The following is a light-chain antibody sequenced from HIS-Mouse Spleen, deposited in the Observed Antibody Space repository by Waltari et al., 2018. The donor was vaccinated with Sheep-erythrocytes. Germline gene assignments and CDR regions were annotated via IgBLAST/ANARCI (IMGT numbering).Light chain of an antibody. CDR3: CSYAGSSTPWV. CDR2: EGS. J-gene: IGLJ3*02. V-gene: IGLV2-23*01. CDR1: SSDVGSYNL. Sequence: QSALTQPASVSGSPGQSITISCTGTSSDVGSYNLVSWYQQHPGKAPKLRIYEGSKRPSGVSNRFSGSKYGNTASLTISGLQAEDEADYYCCSYAGSSTPWVFGGGTKLTVL.